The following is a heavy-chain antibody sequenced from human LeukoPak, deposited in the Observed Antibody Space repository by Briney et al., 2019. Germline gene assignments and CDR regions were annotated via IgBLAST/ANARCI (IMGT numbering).Heavy chain of an antibody. CDR2: ISAYNGNT. V-gene: IGHV1-18*01. D-gene: IGHD1-26*01. Sequence: ASVKVSCKASGYTFTSYGISWVRQAPGQGLEWMGWISAYNGNTNYAQKLQGRVTMTTDTSTSTAYMELRSLTSDDTAVYYCARDLRRYSGSYLGYFQHWGQGTLVTVSS. J-gene: IGHJ1*01. CDR1: GYTFTSYG. CDR3: ARDLRRYSGSYLGYFQH.